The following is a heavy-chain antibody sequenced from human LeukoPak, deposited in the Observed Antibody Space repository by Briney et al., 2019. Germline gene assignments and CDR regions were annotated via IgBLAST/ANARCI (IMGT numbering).Heavy chain of an antibody. CDR1: GFTFSSYA. CDR2: ISYDGSNK. Sequence: GGSLRLSCAASGFTFSSYAMHWVRQAPGKGLEWVAVISYDGSNKYYADSVKGRFTISRDNSKNTLYLQMNSLRSEDTAVYYCARGNSHRMPPRQTPQDYWGQGTLVTVSS. V-gene: IGHV3-30*04. D-gene: IGHD2-2*01. CDR3: ARGNSHRMPPRQTPQDY. J-gene: IGHJ4*02.